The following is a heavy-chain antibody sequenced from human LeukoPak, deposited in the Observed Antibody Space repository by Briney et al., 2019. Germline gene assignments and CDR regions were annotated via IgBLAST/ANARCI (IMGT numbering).Heavy chain of an antibody. J-gene: IGHJ6*02. CDR1: GFTFSSYA. D-gene: IGHD6-13*01. CDR2: ISYDGSNK. CDR3: ARSAAAGNYYGMDV. Sequence: GGSLRLSCAASGFTFSSYAMHWVRQAPGKGLEWVAVISYDGSNKYYADSVKGRFTISRDNSKNTLYLQMNSLRAEDTAVYYCARSAAAGNYYGMDVWGQGTTVTVSS. V-gene: IGHV3-30*14.